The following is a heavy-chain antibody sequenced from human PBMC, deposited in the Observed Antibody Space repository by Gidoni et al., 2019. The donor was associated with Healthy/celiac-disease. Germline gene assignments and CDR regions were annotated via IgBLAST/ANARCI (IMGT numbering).Heavy chain of an antibody. V-gene: IGHV1-69*04. J-gene: IGHJ4*02. D-gene: IGHD2-21*02. Sequence: GTFRSYAISWVRQAPGQGLEWMGRIIPIFGIANYAQKFQGRVTITADKSTSTAYMELSSLRSEDTAVYYCARASRYCGGDCYMGDWGQGTLVTVSS. CDR2: IIPIFGIA. CDR3: ARASRYCGGDCYMGD. CDR1: GTFRSYA.